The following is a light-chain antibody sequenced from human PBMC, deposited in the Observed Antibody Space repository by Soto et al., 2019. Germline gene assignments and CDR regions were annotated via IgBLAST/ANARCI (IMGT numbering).Light chain of an antibody. CDR2: GAS. CDR1: QSVGNN. V-gene: IGKV3-15*01. Sequence: GEIATLSCRASQSVGNNLAWYQQKPGQAPRLLIYGASSRAMGIPARFSGSGSGTQFTLTISSLQSEDFAVYYCQQYDNSPPLTFGGGTKVDIK. CDR3: QQYDNSPPLT. J-gene: IGKJ4*01.